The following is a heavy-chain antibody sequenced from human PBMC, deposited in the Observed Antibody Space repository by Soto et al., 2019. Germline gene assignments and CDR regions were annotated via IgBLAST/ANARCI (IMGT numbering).Heavy chain of an antibody. CDR2: IYYSGST. V-gene: IGHV4-39*01. Sequence: QLQLQESGPGLVKPSETLSLTCTVSGGSISSSSYYWGWIRQPPGKGLEWIGSIYYSGSTYYNPSLKSRVTMSVDTSKNQFSLKLSSVTAADTAVYYCATPFSYYGMDVWGQGTTVTVSS. CDR1: GGSISSSSYY. CDR3: ATPFSYYGMDV. J-gene: IGHJ6*02.